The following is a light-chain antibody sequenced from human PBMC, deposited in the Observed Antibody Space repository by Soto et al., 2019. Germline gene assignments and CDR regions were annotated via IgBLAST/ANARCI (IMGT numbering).Light chain of an antibody. Sequence: DIVLTQSPVTLSLYPGDRATLSCRASQSVSGYLVWYQQKPGQAPRLLIYDASTRAAGIPARFIGSGSGTDFTLTISSLEPEDSAVYYCQQHLGRHTFGRGPRWIS. CDR1: QSVSGY. V-gene: IGKV3-11*01. CDR3: QQHLGRHT. J-gene: IGKJ4*02. CDR2: DAS.